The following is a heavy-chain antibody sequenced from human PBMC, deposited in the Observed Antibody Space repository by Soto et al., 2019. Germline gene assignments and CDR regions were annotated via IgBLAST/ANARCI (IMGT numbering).Heavy chain of an antibody. D-gene: IGHD3-10*01. CDR2: INSDGSST. CDR1: GFTFSSYW. CDR3: ARFGQESTFWYFDL. V-gene: IGHV3-74*01. Sequence: EVQLVESGGGLVQPGGSLRLSCAASGFTFSSYWMHWVRQAPGKGLVWVSRINSDGSSTSYADSVKGRFTISRDNAKNTLYLQMNSLRAEDKAVYYCARFGQESTFWYFDLCGRGTLVTVSS. J-gene: IGHJ2*01.